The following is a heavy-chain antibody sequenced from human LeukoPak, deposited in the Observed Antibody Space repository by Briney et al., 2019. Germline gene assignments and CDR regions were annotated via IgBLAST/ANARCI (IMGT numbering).Heavy chain of an antibody. CDR3: AREGPSPVVPVTHWFDP. V-gene: IGHV3-7*01. Sequence: PGGSLRLSCAASGFTFSSYWMSWVRQAPGKGLEWVANIKQDGSEKYYVDSVKGRFTISRDNAKNSLYLQMSSLRPEDTAVYYCAREGPSPVVPVTHWFDPWGQGTLVSVSS. CDR2: IKQDGSEK. CDR1: GFTFSSYW. D-gene: IGHD2-2*01. J-gene: IGHJ5*02.